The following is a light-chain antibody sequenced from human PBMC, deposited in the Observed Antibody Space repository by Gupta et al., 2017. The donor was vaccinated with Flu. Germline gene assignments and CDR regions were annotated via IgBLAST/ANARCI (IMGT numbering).Light chain of an antibody. J-gene: IGLJ2*01. Sequence: SYELTQPPSVSVSPGQTAHITCSGHTLGDRFVSWYQKKAGQSPLLVIFQDTQRPSEIPERFSGANSGSTATMTISGTQAMDEDDYYCQEWEGTTAVFGGGTKLTVV. CDR3: QEWEGTTAV. V-gene: IGLV3-1*01. CDR1: TLGDRF. CDR2: QDT.